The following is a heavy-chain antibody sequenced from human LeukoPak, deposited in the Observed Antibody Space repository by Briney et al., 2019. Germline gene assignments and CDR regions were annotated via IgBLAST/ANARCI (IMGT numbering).Heavy chain of an antibody. V-gene: IGHV3-15*01. D-gene: IGHD6-6*01. CDR3: TTDWSSSSLSYYYYMDV. Sequence: GGSLRLSCAASGFTFISYGMHWVRQAPGKGLEWVGRIKSKTDGGTTDYAAPVKGRFTISRDDSKNTLYLQMNSLKTEDTAVYYCTTDWSSSSLSYYYYMDVWGKGTTVTVSS. CDR2: IKSKTDGGTT. J-gene: IGHJ6*03. CDR1: GFTFISYG.